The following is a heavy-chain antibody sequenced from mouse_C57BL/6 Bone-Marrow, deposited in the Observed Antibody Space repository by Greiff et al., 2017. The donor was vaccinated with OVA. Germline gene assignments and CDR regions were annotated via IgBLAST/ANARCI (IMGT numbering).Heavy chain of an antibody. CDR2: INPNNGGT. CDR1: GYTFTDYY. Sequence: EVQLQQSGPELVKPGASVKISCKASGYTFTDYYMNWVKQSHGQSLEWIGDINPNNGGTSYNQKFKGKATLTVDKSSSTAYMELRSLTSEDSAVYYCARRRIYDGSYAMDYWGQGTSVTVSS. V-gene: IGHV1-26*01. CDR3: ARRRIYDGSYAMDY. J-gene: IGHJ4*01. D-gene: IGHD2-3*01.